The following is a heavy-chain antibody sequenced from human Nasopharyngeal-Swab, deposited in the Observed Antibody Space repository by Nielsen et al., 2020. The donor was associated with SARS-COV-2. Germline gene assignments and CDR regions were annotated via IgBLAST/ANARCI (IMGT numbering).Heavy chain of an antibody. D-gene: IGHD4-17*01. CDR3: ARDGGYGDYVGFDY. V-gene: IGHV1-69*01. J-gene: IGHJ4*02. Sequence: WVRQAPGKGLEWMGGIIPIFGAANYAQKFQGRVTITADESTSTAYMELSSLRSEDTAVYYCARDGGYGDYVGFDYWGQGTPVTVSS. CDR2: IIPIFGAA.